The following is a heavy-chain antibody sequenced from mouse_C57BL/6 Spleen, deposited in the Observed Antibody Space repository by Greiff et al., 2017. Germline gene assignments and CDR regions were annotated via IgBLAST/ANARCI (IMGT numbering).Heavy chain of an antibody. CDR2: ILPGSGST. D-gene: IGHD1-1*01. V-gene: IGHV1-9*01. Sequence: VQLQESGAELMKPGASVKLSCKATGYTFTGYWIEWVKQRPGQGLEWIGEILPGSGSTNYNEKFKGKATITVDTSSNTACMQRSSLTTEDSAIYYCAIASNHYGSSRDYWGQGTTLTVSS. CDR3: AIASNHYGSSRDY. CDR1: GYTFTGYW. J-gene: IGHJ2*01.